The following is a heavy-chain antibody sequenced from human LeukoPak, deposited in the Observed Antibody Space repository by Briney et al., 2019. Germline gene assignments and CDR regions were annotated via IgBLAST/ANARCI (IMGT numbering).Heavy chain of an antibody. CDR2: MNPNSGNT. Sequence: GASVKVSSKASGYTFTTYDINWVRQATGQGLEWMGWMNPNSGNTGYAQKFQGRVTMTRNTSISTAYMELSSLRSEDTAAYYCARGPNKSDGGNSGSAWFDPWGQGTLVTVSS. J-gene: IGHJ5*02. CDR1: GYTFTTYD. D-gene: IGHD4-23*01. V-gene: IGHV1-8*01. CDR3: ARGPNKSDGGNSGSAWFDP.